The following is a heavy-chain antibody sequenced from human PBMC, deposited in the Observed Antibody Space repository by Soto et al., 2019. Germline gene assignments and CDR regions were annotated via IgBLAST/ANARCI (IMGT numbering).Heavy chain of an antibody. D-gene: IGHD3-22*01. Sequence: PSETLSLTCAVYAGSFSGYYWSWIRHLPGKGLECIGQSNHSGSSNYNASLKSRVTIPVDTFKNQFSVSLSSVPAADTPVSYGARMKRITTIVVVITECYDYWGQGTLVTASS. CDR3: ARMKRITTIVVVITECYDY. CDR2: SNHSGSS. V-gene: IGHV4-34*01. CDR1: AGSFSGYY. J-gene: IGHJ4*02.